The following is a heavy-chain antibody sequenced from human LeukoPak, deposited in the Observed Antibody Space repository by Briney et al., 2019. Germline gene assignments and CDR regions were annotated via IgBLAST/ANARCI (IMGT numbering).Heavy chain of an antibody. D-gene: IGHD1-26*01. CDR3: ARVKGERLSTYFDY. J-gene: IGHJ4*02. CDR2: IYHSGST. V-gene: IGHV4-39*07. Sequence: SETLSLTCTVSGGSISSSSYYWGWIRQPPGKGLEWIGSIYHSGSTYYNPSLKSRVTISVDTSKNQFSLKLSSVTAADTAVYYCARVKGERLSTYFDYWGQGTLVTVSS. CDR1: GGSISSSSYY.